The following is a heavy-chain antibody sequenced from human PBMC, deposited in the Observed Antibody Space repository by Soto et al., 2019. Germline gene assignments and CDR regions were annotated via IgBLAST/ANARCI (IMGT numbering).Heavy chain of an antibody. J-gene: IGHJ4*02. D-gene: IGHD1-26*01. V-gene: IGHV1-24*01. Sequence: QVHLVQSGAEVKKPGASVTVSCKVSGYTLTEVSIQWVRQAPGKGLEWMGGFDPGNGETIYAQKFQGRVTMTEDTSTNTAYMDVSSLRSEDTAVYYCVAGLLLQDGSIWQYKFDSWGQGTLVAVSS. CDR2: FDPGNGET. CDR3: VAGLLLQDGSIWQYKFDS. CDR1: GYTLTEVS.